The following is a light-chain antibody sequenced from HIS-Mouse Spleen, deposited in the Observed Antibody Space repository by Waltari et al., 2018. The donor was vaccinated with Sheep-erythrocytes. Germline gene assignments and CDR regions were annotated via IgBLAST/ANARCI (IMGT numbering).Light chain of an antibody. CDR1: SSDVGGYTY. CDR2: EVS. CDR3: SSYAGSNNWV. Sequence: QPALTQPPSASGSPAQPVTISCTATSSDVGGYTYVSWSQQHPGNAPKLMIYEVSKRPSGVPDRFSGSKSGNTASLTVSGLQAEDEADYYCSSYAGSNNWVFGGGTKLTVL. V-gene: IGLV2-8*01. J-gene: IGLJ3*02.